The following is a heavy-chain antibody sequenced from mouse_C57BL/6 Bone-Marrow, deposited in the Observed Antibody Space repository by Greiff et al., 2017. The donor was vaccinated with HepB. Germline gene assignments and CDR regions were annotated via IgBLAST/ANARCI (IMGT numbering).Heavy chain of an antibody. Sequence: VQLQQPGAELVMPGASVKLSCKASGYTFTSYWMHWVKQRPGQGLEWIGEIDPSDSYTNYNQKFKGKSTLTVDKSSSTAYMQLSSLTSEDSAVYYCARALFYYYGSSYFDYWGQGTTLTVSS. CDR3: ARALFYYYGSSYFDY. CDR1: GYTFTSYW. V-gene: IGHV1-69*01. D-gene: IGHD1-1*01. CDR2: IDPSDSYT. J-gene: IGHJ2*01.